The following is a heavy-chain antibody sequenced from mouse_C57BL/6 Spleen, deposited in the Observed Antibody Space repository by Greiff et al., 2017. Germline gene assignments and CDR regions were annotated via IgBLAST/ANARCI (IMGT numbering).Heavy chain of an antibody. CDR2: IYPGDGDT. Sequence: QVQLQQSGAELVKPGASVKISCKASGYAFSSYWMNWVKQRPGKGLEWIGQIYPGDGDTNYNGKFKGKATLTADKSSSTAYMQLSSLTSEDSAIYFCARMELGPAWFAYWGQGTLVTVSA. D-gene: IGHD4-1*01. V-gene: IGHV1-80*01. CDR3: ARMELGPAWFAY. CDR1: GYAFSSYW. J-gene: IGHJ3*01.